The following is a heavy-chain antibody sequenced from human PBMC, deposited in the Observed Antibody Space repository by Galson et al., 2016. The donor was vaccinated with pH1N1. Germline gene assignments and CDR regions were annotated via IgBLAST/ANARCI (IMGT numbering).Heavy chain of an antibody. CDR1: GGTPTFSSYG. CDR3: ARGLDYYGSGYYVI. D-gene: IGHD3-10*01. V-gene: IGHV1-69*13. J-gene: IGHJ4*02. CDR2: IITMFGTP. Sequence: SVKVSCKASGGTPTFSSYGISWVRQAPGQGLEWMGSIITMFGTPNYAQKFQGRLTITADASTSTAYMELSSLRSEDTAIYCARGLDYYGSGYYVIWGQGTLVTVSS.